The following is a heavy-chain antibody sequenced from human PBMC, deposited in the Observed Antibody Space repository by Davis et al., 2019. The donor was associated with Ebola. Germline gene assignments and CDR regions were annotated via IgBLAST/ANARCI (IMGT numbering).Heavy chain of an antibody. CDR1: GFTFSNVW. Sequence: GESLKISCAASGFTFSNVWMIWVRQAPGKGLEWVAHIKEDGSVKDYVDSVKGRFTISRDNVKSSLYLQMNSLRDEDTAIYYCTTDPEDWLDFDYWGQGTLVTVSS. D-gene: IGHD3/OR15-3a*01. CDR2: IKEDGSVK. J-gene: IGHJ4*02. CDR3: TTDPEDWLDFDY. V-gene: IGHV3-7*01.